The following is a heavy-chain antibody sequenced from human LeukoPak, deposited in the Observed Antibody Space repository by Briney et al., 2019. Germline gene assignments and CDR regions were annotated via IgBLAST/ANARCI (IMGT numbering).Heavy chain of an antibody. Sequence: SETLCLTCTVSGGSIGNSNYYWGRIRQPPGKGLEWIGSNYYSGTTHYNPSLKSRVTISVDTSKNQFSLKMRSVTAADTAVYYCARGTPVITGEFDYWGQGTLVTVSS. CDR1: GGSIGNSNYY. CDR2: NYYSGTT. D-gene: IGHD7-27*01. CDR3: ARGTPVITGEFDY. J-gene: IGHJ4*02. V-gene: IGHV4-39*07.